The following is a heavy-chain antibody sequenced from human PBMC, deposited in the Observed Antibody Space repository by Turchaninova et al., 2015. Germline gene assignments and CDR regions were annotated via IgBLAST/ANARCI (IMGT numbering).Heavy chain of an antibody. D-gene: IGHD3-16*01. CDR3: ARHMGGPIFDS. CDR1: GSTFSSYW. V-gene: IGHV5-10-1*03. CDR2: IAPSDSYT. J-gene: IGHJ4*02. Sequence: VQLVQSGAEVTQPGESLRTSCRGSGSTFSSYWITWVRQMPVKGLECRGRIAPSDSYTDYSPSFQGHVTRSADKSISTAFLQWSNLRASDTAKYYCARHMGGPIFDSWGQGTLVTVSS.